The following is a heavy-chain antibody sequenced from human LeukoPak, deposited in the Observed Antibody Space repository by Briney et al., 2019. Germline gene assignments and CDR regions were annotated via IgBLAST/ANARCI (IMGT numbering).Heavy chain of an antibody. Sequence: ATVKVSCKASGGTFSSYTISWVRHGPRQGHEWMGRIIPILGIANYAQKFQGRVTITADKSTSTAYMELSSLRSEDTAVYYCATGPYSGSLGVYFDLWGRGTLVTVSS. J-gene: IGHJ2*01. CDR3: ATGPYSGSLGVYFDL. D-gene: IGHD1-26*01. CDR2: IIPILGIA. CDR1: GGTFSSYT. V-gene: IGHV1-69*02.